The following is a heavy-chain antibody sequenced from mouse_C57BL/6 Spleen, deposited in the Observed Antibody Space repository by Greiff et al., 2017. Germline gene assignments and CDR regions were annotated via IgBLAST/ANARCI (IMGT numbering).Heavy chain of an antibody. V-gene: IGHV1-7*01. CDR3: ARSGYYGSSSFAY. J-gene: IGHJ3*01. D-gene: IGHD1-1*01. CDR1: GYTFTSYW. CDR2: INPSSGYS. Sequence: VQLQQSGAELAKPGASVKLSCKASGYTFTSYWMHWVKQRPGQGLEWIGYINPSSGYSKYDQKFKDKATLTADKSYSTAYMQLSSLTYEDSAVYYCARSGYYGSSSFAYWGQGTLVTVSA.